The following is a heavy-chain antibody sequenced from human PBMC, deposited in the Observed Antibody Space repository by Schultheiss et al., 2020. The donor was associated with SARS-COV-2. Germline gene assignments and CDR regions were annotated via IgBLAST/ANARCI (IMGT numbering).Heavy chain of an antibody. D-gene: IGHD6-6*01. CDR2: ISYDGSNK. CDR1: GFTFSSYA. Sequence: GGSLRLSCAASGFTFSSYAMHWVRQAPGKGLEWVAVISYDGSNKYYADSVKGRFTISTDDSKNIFYLQMNSLRADDTAIYYCARDRAYSSSSAIDHWGQGTLVTVSS. J-gene: IGHJ4*02. V-gene: IGHV3-30*07. CDR3: ARDRAYSSSSAIDH.